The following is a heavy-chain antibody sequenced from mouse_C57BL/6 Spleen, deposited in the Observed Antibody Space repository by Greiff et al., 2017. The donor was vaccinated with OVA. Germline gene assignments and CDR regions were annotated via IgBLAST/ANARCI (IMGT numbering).Heavy chain of an antibody. J-gene: IGHJ2*01. Sequence: QIHVKQPGAELAKPGASVKLFCKASGYTFTSLWMHWVKQRPGQGLEWIGYINPSSGYTKYNQKFKDKATLTADKSSSTAYMQLSSLTYEDSAVYYCARTGRLEPLCFDYWGQGTTLTVSS. CDR1: GYTFTSLW. CDR2: INPSSGYT. V-gene: IGHV1-7*01. CDR3: ARTGRLEPLCFDY. D-gene: IGHD2-4*01.